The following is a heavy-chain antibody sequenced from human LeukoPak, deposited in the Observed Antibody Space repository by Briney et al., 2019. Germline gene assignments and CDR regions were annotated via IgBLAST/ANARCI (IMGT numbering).Heavy chain of an antibody. CDR2: IYYSGRT. CDR1: GGSISSSSYY. V-gene: IGHV4-39*01. J-gene: IGHJ2*01. CDR3: VRGVSMIVVVIHDWYFDL. Sequence: PSETLSLTCTVSGGSISSSSYYWGWIRQPPGKGLEWIGNIYYSGRTYYNPSLKSRVTISVDTSKNRFSLKLSSVTATDTAVYYCVRGVSMIVVVIHDWYFDLWGRGTLVTVSS. D-gene: IGHD3-22*01.